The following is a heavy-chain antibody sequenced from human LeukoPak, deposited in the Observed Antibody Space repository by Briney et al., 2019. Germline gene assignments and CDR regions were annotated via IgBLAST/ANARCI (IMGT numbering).Heavy chain of an antibody. V-gene: IGHV5-51*01. CDR1: GYTFTSEW. D-gene: IGHD6-13*01. Sequence: GKSLKISCKASGYTFTSEWIGWVRQMPGKGLEWMGIIYPGDSDTRYSPSFQGQVTISADKSISTAYLRWSSLKASDTAMYYCARHLLVPATGDYWGQGTLVTVSS. CDR3: ARHLLVPATGDY. J-gene: IGHJ4*02. CDR2: IYPGDSDT.